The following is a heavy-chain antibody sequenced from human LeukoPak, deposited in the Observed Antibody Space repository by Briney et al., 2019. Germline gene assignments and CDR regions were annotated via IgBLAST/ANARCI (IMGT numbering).Heavy chain of an antibody. Sequence: SVKVSCKASGGTFSSYAISWVRQAPGQGLEWMGRIIPILGIANYALKFQGRVTITADKSTSTAYMELSSLRSEDTAVYYCAAAYYDILNWFDPWGQGTLVTVSS. CDR3: AAAYYDILNWFDP. J-gene: IGHJ5*02. D-gene: IGHD3-9*01. CDR2: IIPILGIA. CDR1: GGTFSSYA. V-gene: IGHV1-69*04.